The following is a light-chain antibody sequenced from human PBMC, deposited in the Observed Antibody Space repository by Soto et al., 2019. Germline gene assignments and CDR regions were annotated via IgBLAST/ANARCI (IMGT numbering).Light chain of an antibody. CDR3: QQYHGFSWT. V-gene: IGKV1-5*01. CDR1: QSISSW. CDR2: EGS. Sequence: DLQMTQSPSTLSASVGDRVTITCRASQSISSWLAWYQQKPGKAPKLLIYEGSSLESGVPSRFSGSGSGTEFTLTISSLQPDDFATYYCQQYHGFSWTFGQGTKVEIK. J-gene: IGKJ1*01.